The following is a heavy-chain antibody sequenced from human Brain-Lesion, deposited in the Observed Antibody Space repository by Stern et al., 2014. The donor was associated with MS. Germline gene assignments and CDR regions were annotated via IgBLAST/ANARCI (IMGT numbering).Heavy chain of an antibody. J-gene: IGHJ5*02. V-gene: IGHV4-4*07. CDR3: ARSTAVPGTTWFDP. CDR1: GSSISSYY. CDR2: IYDGGTT. D-gene: IGHD6-19*01. Sequence: VQLVQSGPGLVKPSATLSLTCTASGSSISSYYWSWIRQPAGRGLEWLGRIYDGGTTNYNPSLKSRVTMSVDSSKNQFSLMLSSVTAADTAVYYCARSTAVPGTTWFDPWGQGTLVTVSS.